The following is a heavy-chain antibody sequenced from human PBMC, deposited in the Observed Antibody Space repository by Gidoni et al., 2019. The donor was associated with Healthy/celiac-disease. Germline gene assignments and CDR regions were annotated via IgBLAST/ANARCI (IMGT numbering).Heavy chain of an antibody. J-gene: IGHJ4*02. CDR2: ISGSGGST. CDR1: GFTFSSYA. D-gene: IGHD3-9*01. V-gene: IGHV3-23*01. Sequence: EVQLLESGGGLVQPGGAVRLSCAASGFTFSSYAMSWVRQAPGKGLEWVSAISGSGGSTYYADSVKGRFTISRDNSKNTLYLQMNSLRAEDTAVYYCASHFDWLSKLFDYWGQGTLVTVSS. CDR3: ASHFDWLSKLFDY.